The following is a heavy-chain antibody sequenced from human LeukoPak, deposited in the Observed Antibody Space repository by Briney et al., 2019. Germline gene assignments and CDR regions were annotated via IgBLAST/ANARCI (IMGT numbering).Heavy chain of an antibody. J-gene: IGHJ6*02. CDR2: ISGSGGST. V-gene: IGHV3-23*01. D-gene: IGHD4-17*01. CDR1: KFTFSSYA. CDR3: AKSYGDYYYYYGMDV. Sequence: GSLRLSCAASKFTFSSYALGWVRQAPGKGLEWVSAISGSGGSTFYADSVKGRFAISRDNSKNTLYLQMNSLRAEDTAVYYCAKSYGDYYYYYGMDVWGPGTTVTVSS.